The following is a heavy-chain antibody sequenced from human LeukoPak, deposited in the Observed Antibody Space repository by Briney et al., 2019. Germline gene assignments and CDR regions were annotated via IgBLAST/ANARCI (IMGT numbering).Heavy chain of an antibody. Sequence: QPGGSLRLSCAASGFTFSSYAMSWVRQAPGKGLEWVSGISGSGASRYDADSVKGRVTISRDNSKNTLYLQMNSLRAEDTAVYYCAQGGFSGAYDHWGQGTLVTVSS. J-gene: IGHJ5*02. D-gene: IGHD7-27*01. V-gene: IGHV3-23*01. CDR1: GFTFSSYA. CDR3: AQGGFSGAYDH. CDR2: ISGSGASR.